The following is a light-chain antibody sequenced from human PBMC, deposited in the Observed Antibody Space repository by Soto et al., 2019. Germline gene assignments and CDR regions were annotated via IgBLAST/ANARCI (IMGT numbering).Light chain of an antibody. CDR2: GAS. CDR1: QSVGSYS. Sequence: EIVWTRSPGTLSLPPGERATLSCRASQSVGSYSLAWYQQKPGQAPRLLTYGASTRAAGIPARFSGSGSGTNFTLTIIILVRRASASYFCPYPATFGPGT. J-gene: IGKJ3*01. CDR3: PYPAT. V-gene: IGKV3-20*01.